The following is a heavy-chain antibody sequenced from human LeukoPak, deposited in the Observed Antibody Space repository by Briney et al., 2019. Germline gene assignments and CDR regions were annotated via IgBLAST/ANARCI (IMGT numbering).Heavy chain of an antibody. CDR3: ARDDRLWGGNPNMDV. V-gene: IGHV1-69*05. Sequence: PVKVSCKASGGTFSSYAISWVRQAPGQGLEWMGRIIPIFGPANYPQNFQGRVTISTDKSTTTVYMELSSLRFDDTAVYYCARDDRLWGGNPNMDVWGKGTTVTVS. CDR1: GGTFSSYA. D-gene: IGHD4-23*01. CDR2: IIPIFGPA. J-gene: IGHJ6*03.